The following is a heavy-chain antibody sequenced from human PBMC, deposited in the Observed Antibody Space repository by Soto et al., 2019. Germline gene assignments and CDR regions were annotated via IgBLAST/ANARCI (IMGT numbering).Heavy chain of an antibody. V-gene: IGHV3-30*03. Sequence: QVQLVESGGSMVQPGRSLRLSCAVSGFTVSTYGMHWVRQAPGKGLEWVAVISRDGGTKYYADSVKGRFTISRDNSRNTLFPEMNSLRGDDMAVYYCTGEVASGYWGQGTLVTVSS. CDR3: TGEVASGY. J-gene: IGHJ4*02. CDR2: ISRDGGTK. D-gene: IGHD2-8*02. CDR1: GFTVSTYG.